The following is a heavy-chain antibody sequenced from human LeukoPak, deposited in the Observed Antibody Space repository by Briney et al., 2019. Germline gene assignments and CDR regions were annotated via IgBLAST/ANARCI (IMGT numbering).Heavy chain of an antibody. CDR1: GFTFSGYA. CDR2: IKQDGSEK. Sequence: GGSLRLSCAASGFTFSGYAMSWVRQAPGKGLEWVANIKQDGSEKYYVDSVKGRFTISRDNAKNSLYLQMNSLRAEDTAVYYCARDHKGGWVAGVPAGDFDYWGQGTLVTVSS. V-gene: IGHV3-7*01. CDR3: ARDHKGGWVAGVPAGDFDY. J-gene: IGHJ4*02. D-gene: IGHD2-2*01.